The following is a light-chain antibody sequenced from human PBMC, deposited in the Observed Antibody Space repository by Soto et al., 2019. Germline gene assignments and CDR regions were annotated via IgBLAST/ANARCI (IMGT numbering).Light chain of an antibody. CDR2: DAS. J-gene: IGKJ3*01. V-gene: IGKV1-33*01. CDR3: QQRHNLPHT. CDR1: QDVRKY. Sequence: DIQMTQSPSSLSASVGDRVTITCQASQDVRKYLSWYQQKARKAPKLLIYDASHLETGVPSRFHGSGSGTDFTLTISRLQPEDIATYYCQQRHNLPHTFGPGTKVDIK.